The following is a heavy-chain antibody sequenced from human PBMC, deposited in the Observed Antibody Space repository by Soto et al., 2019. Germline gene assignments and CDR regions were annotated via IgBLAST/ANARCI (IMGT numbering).Heavy chain of an antibody. CDR1: GYTFTSYG. CDR3: AREGYSSGWYLS. Sequence: ASVKVSCKASGYTFTSYGISWVRQAPGQGLEWMGWISAYNGNTNYAQKLQGRVTMTTDTSTSTADMELRGLRSDDTAVYYCAREGYSSGWYLSWGQGTLVTVSS. J-gene: IGHJ4*02. D-gene: IGHD6-19*01. CDR2: ISAYNGNT. V-gene: IGHV1-18*01.